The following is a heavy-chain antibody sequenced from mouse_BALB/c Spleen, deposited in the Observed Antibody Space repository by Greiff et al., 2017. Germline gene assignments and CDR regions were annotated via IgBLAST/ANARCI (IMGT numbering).Heavy chain of an antibody. Sequence: QVQLKESGAELVRPGTSVKVSCKASGYAFTNYLIEWVKQRPGQGLEWIGVINPGSGGTNYNEKFKGKATLTADKSSSTAYMQLSSLTSDDSAVYFCASLQQGYAMDYWGQGTSVTVSS. CDR1: GYAFTNYL. CDR3: ASLQQGYAMDY. CDR2: INPGSGGT. D-gene: IGHD2-10*01. J-gene: IGHJ4*01. V-gene: IGHV1-54*01.